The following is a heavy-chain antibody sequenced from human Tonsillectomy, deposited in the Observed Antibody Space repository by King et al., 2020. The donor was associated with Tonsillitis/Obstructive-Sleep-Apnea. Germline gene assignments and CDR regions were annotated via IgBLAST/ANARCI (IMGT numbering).Heavy chain of an antibody. CDR1: GYTFTGYY. CDR3: AREIWSGYYAGSYYGMDV. CDR2: INPNSGGT. Sequence: VQLVESGAEVKKPGASVKVSCKASGYTFTGYYMHWVRQAPGQGLEWMGWINPNSGGTNYAQKFQGRVTMTRDTSITTAYMDLSRLRCDDTAVYYCAREIWSGYYAGSYYGMDVWGQGTTVTVSS. D-gene: IGHD3-3*01. V-gene: IGHV1-2*02. J-gene: IGHJ6*02.